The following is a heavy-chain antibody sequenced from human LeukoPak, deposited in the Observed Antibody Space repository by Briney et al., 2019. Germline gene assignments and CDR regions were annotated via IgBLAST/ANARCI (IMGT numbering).Heavy chain of an antibody. V-gene: IGHV3-66*01. Sequence: PGGSLRLSCAASGFTVSSNYMSWVRQAPGKGLEWVSVIYSGGSTYYVDSVKGRFTISRDNSKNTLYLQMNSLRAEDTAVYYCARDPVAYGDSRAGNYYGMDVWGQGTTVTVSS. D-gene: IGHD4-17*01. CDR1: GFTVSSNY. J-gene: IGHJ6*02. CDR3: ARDPVAYGDSRAGNYYGMDV. CDR2: IYSGGST.